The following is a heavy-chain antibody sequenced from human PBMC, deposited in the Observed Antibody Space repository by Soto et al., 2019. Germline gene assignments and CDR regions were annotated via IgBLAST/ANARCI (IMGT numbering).Heavy chain of an antibody. CDR3: ATRRGAMIDY. CDR1: GDSISRSRYY. V-gene: IGHV4-39*01. CDR2: IYYSGTT. D-gene: IGHD3-10*01. J-gene: IGHJ4*02. Sequence: QLQLQESGPGLLKPSETLSLTCTFSGDSISRSRYYGGWIRQPPGGGLEWIATIYYSGTTYYNPSLQMRFTISVDTPKSQFSLKLTSVTSAVTAVYYCATRRGAMIDYWGQGTLVTVSS.